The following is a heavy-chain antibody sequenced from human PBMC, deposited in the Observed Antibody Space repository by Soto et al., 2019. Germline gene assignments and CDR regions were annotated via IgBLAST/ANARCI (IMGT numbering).Heavy chain of an antibody. CDR1: GFTFSSYG. V-gene: IGHV3-30*03. J-gene: IGHJ4*02. CDR2: ISYDGSNK. D-gene: IGHD4-17*01. CDR3: AREGVTTGDY. Sequence: QVQLVESGGGVLQPGRSRRLSSAASGFTFSSYGMHWVREAPGKGLEWVAVISYDGSNKYYADSLKGRFTISRDNSKNTLYLQMNSLRAEDTAVYYCAREGVTTGDYWGQGTLVTVSS.